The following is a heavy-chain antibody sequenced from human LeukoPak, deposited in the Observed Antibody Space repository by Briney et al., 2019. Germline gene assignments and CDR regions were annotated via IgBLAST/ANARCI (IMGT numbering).Heavy chain of an antibody. CDR1: AFTFSSYW. V-gene: IGHV3-74*01. Sequence: GGSLRLSCAASAFTFSSYWMHWVRRGPGKGLVWVSQINTDGSSTNYTDSVKGRFTISRDNAKNTLYLQMSSLRAEDTAVYYCARGLQGIDYWGQGTLVTVSS. J-gene: IGHJ4*02. CDR2: INTDGSST. D-gene: IGHD4-11*01. CDR3: ARGLQGIDY.